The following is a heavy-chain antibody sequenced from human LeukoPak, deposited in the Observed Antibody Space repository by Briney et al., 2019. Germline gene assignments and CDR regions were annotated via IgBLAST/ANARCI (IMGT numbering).Heavy chain of an antibody. V-gene: IGHV3-7*03. CDR3: VRSIDA. D-gene: IGHD3-3*01. CDR1: GFTFSSYA. J-gene: IGHJ5*02. CDR2: IKPDGSQT. Sequence: TGGSLRLSCAASGFTFSSYAMNWVRQAPGKGLEWVGNIKPDGSQTYYVDSVKGRFTISRDNAKNSVSLQLNSLRAEDTAVYFCVRSIDAWGQGTLVTVSS.